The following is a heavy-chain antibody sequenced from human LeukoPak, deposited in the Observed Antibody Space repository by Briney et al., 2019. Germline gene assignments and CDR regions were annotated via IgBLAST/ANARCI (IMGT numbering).Heavy chain of an antibody. CDR2: VYHSGST. V-gene: IGHV4-30-2*01. CDR3: ARTQIQLWFDY. CDR1: GGSISSGGYY. D-gene: IGHD5-18*01. Sequence: SETPSLTCTVPGGSISSGGYYWSWIRQPPGKGLEWIGYVYHSGSTYYNPSLKSRVTISVDRSKNQFSLKLSSVTAADTAVYYCARTQIQLWFDYWGQGTLVTVSS. J-gene: IGHJ4*02.